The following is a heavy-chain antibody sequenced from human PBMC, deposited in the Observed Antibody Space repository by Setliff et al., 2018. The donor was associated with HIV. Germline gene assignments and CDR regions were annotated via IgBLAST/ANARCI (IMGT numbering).Heavy chain of an antibody. CDR3: SLCYYGSGRLDY. D-gene: IGHD3-10*01. CDR1: GSTFSNFA. CDR2: IWFDGTNK. J-gene: IGHJ4*02. Sequence: GGSLRLSCAASGSTFSNFAVHWVRQAPGKGLEWVAVIWFDGTNKYYADSVQGRFTISRDNAKNSLFLQMNSLRAEDTAVYYCSLCYYGSGRLDYWGQGTLVTVSS. V-gene: IGHV3-33*08.